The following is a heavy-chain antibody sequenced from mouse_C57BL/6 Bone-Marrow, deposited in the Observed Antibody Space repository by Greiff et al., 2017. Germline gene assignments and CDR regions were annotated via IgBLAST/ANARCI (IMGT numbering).Heavy chain of an antibody. J-gene: IGHJ4*01. CDR3: ARQRLRKRGYAMDY. Sequence: QVQLQQSGAELARPGASVKLSCKASGYTFTSYGISWVKQRTGRGLEWIGEIYPRSGNPYYNEKFKGKATRTADKSSSPAYMGIGSLTSEDSAVYFCARQRLRKRGYAMDYWGQGTSVTVSS. CDR2: IYPRSGNP. V-gene: IGHV1-81*01. D-gene: IGHD1-1*01. CDR1: GYTFTSYG.